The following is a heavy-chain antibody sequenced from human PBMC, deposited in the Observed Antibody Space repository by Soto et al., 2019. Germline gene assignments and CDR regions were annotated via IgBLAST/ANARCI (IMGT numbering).Heavy chain of an antibody. Sequence: EVQLVESGGGLVQPGRSLRLSCAASGFSFDDYAMHWVRQAPGKGLEWVSGLSWNSGSIGYADSVKGRFTISRDNAENSLYLQMNSLRAEDTALYYCVKDSADGSFDYWGQGTLVTVSS. CDR3: VKDSADGSFDY. V-gene: IGHV3-9*01. J-gene: IGHJ4*02. CDR2: LSWNSGSI. CDR1: GFSFDDYA. D-gene: IGHD6-13*01.